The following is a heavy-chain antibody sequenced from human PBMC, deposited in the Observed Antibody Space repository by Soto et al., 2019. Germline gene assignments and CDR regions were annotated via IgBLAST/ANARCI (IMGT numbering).Heavy chain of an antibody. J-gene: IGHJ4*02. CDR1: GGSLSRYC. CDR3: VRHYDLLNEGYFHY. D-gene: IGHD3-9*01. Sequence: SETLCLTCTVSGGSLSRYCWSWFRQPPGKGLEWIGDIYYSGSTNYYPSLKSRVTIPVDTSKHQFSLKLTSVTAADTAVYYCVRHYDLLNEGYFHYWGQGTLVTVS. CDR2: IYYSGST. V-gene: IGHV4-59*01.